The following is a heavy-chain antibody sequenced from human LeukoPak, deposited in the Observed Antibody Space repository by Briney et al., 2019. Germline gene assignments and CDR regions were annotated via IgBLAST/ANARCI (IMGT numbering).Heavy chain of an antibody. CDR2: ISPDGSTT. V-gene: IGHV3-74*03. CDR1: GFTFSRYW. CDR3: ARDNIVGPTAFDY. J-gene: IGHJ4*02. Sequence: GGSLRLSCAASGFTFSRYWMHWVRQAPGKGLMWVSRISPDGSTTLYADSVKGRFTISRDNSKNTLYLQMNSLRAEDTAVYYCARDNIVGPTAFDYWGQGTLVTVSS. D-gene: IGHD1-26*01.